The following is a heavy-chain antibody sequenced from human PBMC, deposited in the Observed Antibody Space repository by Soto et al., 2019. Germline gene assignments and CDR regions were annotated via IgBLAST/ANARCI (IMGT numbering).Heavy chain of an antibody. CDR1: GGSISSYY. Sequence: QVQLQESGPGLVKPSETLSLTCTVSGGSISSYYWSWIRQPPGKGLEWIGYIYYSGSTNYNPSLKSRVTISVDTSKNQFSLKLSSVTAADTAVYYCARERAAAGTNWFDPCGQGTLFTVSS. V-gene: IGHV4-59*01. J-gene: IGHJ5*02. CDR3: ARERAAAGTNWFDP. CDR2: IYYSGST. D-gene: IGHD6-13*01.